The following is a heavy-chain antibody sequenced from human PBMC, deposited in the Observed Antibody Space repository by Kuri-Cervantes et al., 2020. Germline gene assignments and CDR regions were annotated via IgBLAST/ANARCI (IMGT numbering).Heavy chain of an antibody. D-gene: IGHD6-6*01. CDR2: ISAYNGNT. CDR3: ARGLAARRYFDY. Sequence: ASVKVSCKASGYTFTSYGISWVRQAPGQGLEWMGWISAYNGNTNYAQKLQGRVTMTTDTSTSTVYMEPSSLRSEDTAVCYCARGLAARRYFDYWGQGTLVTVSS. V-gene: IGHV1-18*01. CDR1: GYTFTSYG. J-gene: IGHJ4*02.